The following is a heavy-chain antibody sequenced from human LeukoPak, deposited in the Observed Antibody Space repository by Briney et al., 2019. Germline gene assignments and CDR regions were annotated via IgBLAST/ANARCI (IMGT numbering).Heavy chain of an antibody. D-gene: IGHD4-23*01. CDR2: IYYSGST. CDR1: GGSISSSSYY. J-gene: IGHJ6*02. Sequence: PSETLSLTCTVSGGSISSSSYYWGWIRQPPGKGLEWIGSIYYSGSTYYNPSLKSRVTISVDTSKNQFSLKLSSVTAADTAVYYCARDRWEPPGHYYYGMDVWGQGTTVTVSS. V-gene: IGHV4-39*07. CDR3: ARDRWEPPGHYYYGMDV.